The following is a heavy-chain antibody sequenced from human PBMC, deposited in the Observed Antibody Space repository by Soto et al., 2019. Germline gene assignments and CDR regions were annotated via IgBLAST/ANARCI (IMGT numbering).Heavy chain of an antibody. CDR1: GGSISSYY. CDR2: IYYSGST. CDR3: ARSLDRANYDFWSGYPLYFDY. D-gene: IGHD3-3*01. J-gene: IGHJ4*02. V-gene: IGHV4-59*01. Sequence: PSETLSLTCTVSGGSISSYYWSWIRQPPGKGLEWIGYIYYSGSTNYNPSLKSRVTISVDTSKNQFSLKLSSVTAADTAVYYCARSLDRANYDFWSGYPLYFDYWGQGTLVTVSS.